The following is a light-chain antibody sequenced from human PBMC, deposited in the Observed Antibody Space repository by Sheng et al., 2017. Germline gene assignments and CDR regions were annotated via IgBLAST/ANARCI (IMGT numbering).Light chain of an antibody. CDR2: DAS. V-gene: IGKV3-15*01. CDR3: QEYNNWPRT. J-gene: IGKJ1*01. Sequence: EIVLTQSPATLSVSPGDRATLSCRASQSVSGNLAWFQQRPGQAPRLLVYDASTRATGIPARFSGSGSGTEFTLTISSLQSEDLAVYYCQEYNNWPRTFGQGTKVEIK. CDR1: QSVSGN.